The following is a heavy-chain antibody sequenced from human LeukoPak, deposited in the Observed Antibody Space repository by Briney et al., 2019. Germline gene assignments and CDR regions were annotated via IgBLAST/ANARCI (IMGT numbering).Heavy chain of an antibody. D-gene: IGHD2-2*01. CDR3: ARAHKVVPAVEAYYFDY. J-gene: IGHJ4*02. CDR1: GFTFSDYY. V-gene: IGHV3-11*04. Sequence: GGSLRLSCAASGFTFSDYYMSWIRQAPGKGLEWVSYISSSGSTIYYADSVKGRFTISRDNAKNSLYLQMNSLRAEDTAVYYCARAHKVVPAVEAYYFDYWGQGTLVTVSS. CDR2: ISSSGSTI.